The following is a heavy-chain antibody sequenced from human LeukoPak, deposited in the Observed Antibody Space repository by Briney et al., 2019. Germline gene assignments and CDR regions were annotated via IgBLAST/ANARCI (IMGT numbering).Heavy chain of an antibody. V-gene: IGHV4-39*07. CDR3: ARDGWESGDY. J-gene: IGHJ4*02. CDR2: IYYSGIT. CDR1: GGSISGSNCY. Sequence: SETLSLTCIVSGGSISGSNCYWGWIRQAPGKGLEWIGSIYYSGITHYNASLKSRVTISVDMSTNQFSLRLSSVTAADTAVYYCARDGWESGDYWGQGTLVTVSS. D-gene: IGHD1-26*01.